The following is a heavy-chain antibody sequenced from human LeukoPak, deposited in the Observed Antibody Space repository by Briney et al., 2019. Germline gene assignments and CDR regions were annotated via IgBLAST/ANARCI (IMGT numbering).Heavy chain of an antibody. Sequence: GASVKVSCKTSGGTFSNFAINWVRQAPGQGLEWMGGFIPIFGTANYAQKFQGRVTITTDESTSTAYMELSSLRSEVTAVYYCARDRDYDFWSGYKHQEDYMDVWGKGTTVTVSS. V-gene: IGHV1-69*05. CDR2: FIPIFGTA. J-gene: IGHJ6*03. CDR3: ARDRDYDFWSGYKHQEDYMDV. CDR1: GGTFSNFA. D-gene: IGHD3-3*01.